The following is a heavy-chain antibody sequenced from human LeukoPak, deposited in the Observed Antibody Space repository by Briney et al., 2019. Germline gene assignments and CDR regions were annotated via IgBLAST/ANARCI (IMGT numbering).Heavy chain of an antibody. CDR3: ARDAYDILTGYGMDV. J-gene: IGHJ6*02. Sequence: GGSLRLSCAASGFTFSSYSMNWVRQAPGKGLEWVSSISSSSSYIYYADSVKSRFTISRDNAKNSLYLQMNSLRAEDTAVYYCARDAYDILTGYGMDVWGQGTTVTVSS. V-gene: IGHV3-21*01. CDR1: GFTFSSYS. CDR2: ISSSSSYI. D-gene: IGHD3-9*01.